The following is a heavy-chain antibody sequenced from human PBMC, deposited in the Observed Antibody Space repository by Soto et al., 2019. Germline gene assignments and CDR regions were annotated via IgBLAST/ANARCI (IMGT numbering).Heavy chain of an antibody. J-gene: IGHJ4*02. CDR1: GGSISSGDYY. Sequence: TLSLTCTVSGGSISSGDYYWSWIRQPPGKGLEWIGYIYYSGSTYYNPSLKSRVTISVDTSKNQFSLKLSYVTAADTAVYYCARGPDYYDSSGYYDWGQGTLFTVSS. D-gene: IGHD3-22*01. CDR2: IYYSGST. V-gene: IGHV4-30-4*01. CDR3: ARGPDYYDSSGYYD.